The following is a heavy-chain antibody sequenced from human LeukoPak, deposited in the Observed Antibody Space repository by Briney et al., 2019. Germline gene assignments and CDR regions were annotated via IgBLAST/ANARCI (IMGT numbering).Heavy chain of an antibody. J-gene: IGHJ5*02. D-gene: IGHD1-26*01. CDR2: IYYSGST. V-gene: IGHV4-59*01. CDR3: ARGGNYWPQWWFDP. CDR1: GGSISSYY. Sequence: PSETPSLTCTVSGGSISSYYWSWIRQPPGKGLEWLGYIYYSGSTNYNPSLKSRVTISVDTSKNQFSLKLSSVTAADTAVYYCARGGNYWPQWWFDPWGRGTLVSVSS.